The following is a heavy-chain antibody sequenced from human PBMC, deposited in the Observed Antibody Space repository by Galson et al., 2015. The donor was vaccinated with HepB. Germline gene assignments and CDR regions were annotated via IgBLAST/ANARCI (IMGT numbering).Heavy chain of an antibody. Sequence: SLRLSCAASGFTFSRVGMTWVRQAPGKGLECVSAISVSGDSRDYADSVKGRFTISRDNSKNMLYLQMNNLRAEDTAVYYCAKGTTNIDYWGQGTLVTVSS. CDR2: ISVSGDSR. D-gene: IGHD1-1*01. J-gene: IGHJ4*02. V-gene: IGHV3-23*01. CDR1: GFTFSRVG. CDR3: AKGTTNIDY.